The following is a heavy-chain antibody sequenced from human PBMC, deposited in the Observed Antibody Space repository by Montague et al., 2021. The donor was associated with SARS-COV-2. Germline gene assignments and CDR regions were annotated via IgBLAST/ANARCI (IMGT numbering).Heavy chain of an antibody. Sequence: SLRLSCAASGFNFSSYAMHWVRQAPGKGLEWVAVISYDGSNKYYADSVKGRFTISRDNSKNTLYLQMNSLRAEDTAVYCCARAAQKQYVLLWFGELLHDAFDIWGQGTMVTVSS. D-gene: IGHD3-10*01. CDR2: ISYDGSNK. J-gene: IGHJ3*02. CDR3: ARAAQKQYVLLWFGELLHDAFDI. CDR1: GFNFSSYA. V-gene: IGHV3-30-3*01.